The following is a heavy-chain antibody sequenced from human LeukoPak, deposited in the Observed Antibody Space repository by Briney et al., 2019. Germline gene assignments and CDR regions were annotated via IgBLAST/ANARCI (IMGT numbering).Heavy chain of an antibody. CDR2: ISAYNGNT. J-gene: IGHJ4*02. CDR3: ARGPVNYYGSSGYYLDY. D-gene: IGHD3-22*01. CDR1: GYTFTSYG. V-gene: IGHV1-18*01. Sequence: ASVEVSCMASGYTFTSYGISWVRQAPGQGLEWMGWISAYNGNTNYAQKLQGRVTMPTDTSTSTASMKLRSLRSGDTAVYYCARGPVNYYGSSGYYLDYWGQGTLVTVSS.